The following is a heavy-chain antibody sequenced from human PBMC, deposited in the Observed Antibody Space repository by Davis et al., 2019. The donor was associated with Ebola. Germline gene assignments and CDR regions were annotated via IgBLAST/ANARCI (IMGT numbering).Heavy chain of an antibody. CDR3: AISRWGTGLLDN. CDR1: GYSFSDYY. V-gene: IGHV1/OR15-1*04. Sequence: ASVTVSCKASGYSFSDYYMHWIRKAPGQGLEWMAWINPNSGVPTYAQKFQGRVTVTRDTPTSTVYMELSSLRSEDTAIYYCAISRWGTGLLDNWGQGTLVTVSS. D-gene: IGHD1-1*01. J-gene: IGHJ4*02. CDR2: INPNSGVP.